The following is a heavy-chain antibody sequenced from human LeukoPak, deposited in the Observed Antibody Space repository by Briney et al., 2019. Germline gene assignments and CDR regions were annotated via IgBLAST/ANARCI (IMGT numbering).Heavy chain of an antibody. CDR1: GGSISSSSYY. J-gene: IGHJ5*02. D-gene: IGHD3-10*01. CDR2: IYYRGST. CDR3: ARQTGAMVRGVNWFDP. V-gene: IGHV4-39*01. Sequence: SETLSLTCTVSGGSISSSSYYWGWIRQPPGKGLEWIGSIYYRGSTYYNLSLKSRVTISVDTSKNQFSLKLSSVTAADTAVYYCARQTGAMVRGVNWFDPWGQGTLVTVSS.